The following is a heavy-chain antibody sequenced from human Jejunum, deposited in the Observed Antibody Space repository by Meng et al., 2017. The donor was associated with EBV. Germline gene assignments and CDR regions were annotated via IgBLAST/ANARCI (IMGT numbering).Heavy chain of an antibody. D-gene: IGHD1-26*01. CDR2: IYNSEST. CDR3: ARDQNGSYFAY. Sequence: VQLQEPGPGLLKPSETLPLTCTAAVGSVSSGGYYWSWIRQPPGKGLEWIGYIYNSESTNYKSSLKSRVTISADTSKNQFSLRLSSVTAADTAVYYCARDQNGSYFAYWGQGTLVTVSS. CDR1: VGSVSSGGYY. J-gene: IGHJ4*02. V-gene: IGHV4-61*08.